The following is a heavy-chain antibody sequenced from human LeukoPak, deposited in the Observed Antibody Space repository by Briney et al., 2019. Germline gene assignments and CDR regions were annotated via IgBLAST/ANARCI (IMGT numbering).Heavy chain of an antibody. V-gene: IGHV4-39*07. J-gene: IGHJ3*02. Sequence: SETLSLACTVSGGSISSSSYYWGWIRQPPGKGLGWIGSIYYSGSTYYNLSLKSRVTISVDTSKNQFSLKLSSVTAADTAVYYCARDWDGYNPDAFDIWGQGTMVTVSS. CDR1: GGSISSSSYY. D-gene: IGHD5-24*01. CDR3: ARDWDGYNPDAFDI. CDR2: IYYSGST.